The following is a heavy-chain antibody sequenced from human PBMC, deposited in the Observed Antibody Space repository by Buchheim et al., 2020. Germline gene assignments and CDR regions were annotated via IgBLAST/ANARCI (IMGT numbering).Heavy chain of an antibody. Sequence: EVQLVESGGGLVQPGGSLRLSCAASGFTFSNFWMHWVRHVPGKGLVWVSLIHREGSSTSYADSVKGRFNIPRAKSKDPLYLRLNSLRVEDTAIYYCAKGGSTYADSWGRGTL. CDR3: AKGGSTYADS. J-gene: IGHJ4*02. D-gene: IGHD6-13*01. V-gene: IGHV3-74*01. CDR2: IHREGSST. CDR1: GFTFSNFW.